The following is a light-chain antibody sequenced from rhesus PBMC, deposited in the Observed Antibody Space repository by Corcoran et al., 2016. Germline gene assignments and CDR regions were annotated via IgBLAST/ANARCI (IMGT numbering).Light chain of an antibody. J-gene: IGKJ1*01. V-gene: IGKV1-74*01. Sequence: DIQMTQSPSSLSASVGDRVTITCRASENVNNYLNWYQQKPGKAPNLLIYVASTFQTGVPSRFSGRGSATEFSLTISSLQPEDFATYYCQQRNSFPWTFGQGTKVEIK. CDR2: VAS. CDR3: QQRNSFPWT. CDR1: ENVNNY.